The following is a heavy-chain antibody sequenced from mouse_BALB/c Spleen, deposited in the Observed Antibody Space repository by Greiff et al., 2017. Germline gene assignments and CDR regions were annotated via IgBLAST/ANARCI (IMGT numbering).Heavy chain of an antibody. CDR2: ISCYNGAT. CDR1: GYSFTGYY. D-gene: IGHD1-1*01. V-gene: IGHV1S34*01. CDR3: ARGGYYGSSYDAMDY. J-gene: IGHJ4*01. Sequence: LVKTGASVKISCKASGYSFTGYYMHWVKQSHGKSLEWIGYISCYNGATSYNQKFKGKATFTVDTSSSTAYMQFNSLTSEDSAVYYCARGGYYGSSYDAMDYWGQGTSVTVSS.